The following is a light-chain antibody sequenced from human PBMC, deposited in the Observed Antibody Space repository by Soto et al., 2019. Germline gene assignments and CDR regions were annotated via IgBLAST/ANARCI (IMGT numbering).Light chain of an antibody. J-gene: IGKJ1*01. CDR2: GAS. Sequence: EIVLTQSPGTLSLSPGERATLSCRASQSVSSSYLAWYQQKPGQAPWLLIYGASSRATGIPDRFSGSGSGTDFTLTISRLEPEDFAVYYCQQYGSSPRTFGQGTKVEIK. V-gene: IGKV3-20*01. CDR1: QSVSSSY. CDR3: QQYGSSPRT.